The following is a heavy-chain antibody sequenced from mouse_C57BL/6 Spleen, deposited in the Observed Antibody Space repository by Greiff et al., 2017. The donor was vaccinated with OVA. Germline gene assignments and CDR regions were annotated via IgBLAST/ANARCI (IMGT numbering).Heavy chain of an antibody. V-gene: IGHV1-54*01. CDR2: INPGSGGT. Sequence: QVQLQQSGAELVRPGTSVKVSCKASGYAFTNYLIEWVKQRPGQGLEWIGVINPGSGGTNYNEKFKGKATLTADKSSSTAYMQLSSLTSEDSAVYFCARDDYDTFAYWGQGTLVTVSA. CDR3: ARDDYDTFAY. CDR1: GYAFTNYL. J-gene: IGHJ3*01. D-gene: IGHD2-4*01.